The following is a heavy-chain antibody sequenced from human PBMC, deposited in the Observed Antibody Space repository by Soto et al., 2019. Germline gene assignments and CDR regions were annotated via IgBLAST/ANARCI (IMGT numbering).Heavy chain of an antibody. Sequence: ASVKVSCKASGGTFSSYAISWVRQAPGRGLEWMGGIIPIFGTANYAQKFQGRVTITADESTSTAYMELSSLRSEDTAVYYCAARYGGYTTFDYWGQGTLVTVSS. V-gene: IGHV1-69*13. J-gene: IGHJ4*02. CDR3: AARYGGYTTFDY. D-gene: IGHD5-12*01. CDR1: GGTFSSYA. CDR2: IIPIFGTA.